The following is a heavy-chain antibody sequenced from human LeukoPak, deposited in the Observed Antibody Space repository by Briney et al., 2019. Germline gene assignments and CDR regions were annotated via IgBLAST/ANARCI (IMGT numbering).Heavy chain of an antibody. J-gene: IGHJ6*03. CDR3: ARLGVAARPPYYYYYYMDV. D-gene: IGHD6-6*01. CDR2: IYTSGST. CDR1: GGSISSYY. V-gene: IGHV4-4*07. Sequence: SETLSLTCTVSGGSISSYYWSWIRQPAGKGLEWIGRIYTSGSTNYNPSLKSRVTMSVDTSKNQFSLKLSSVTAADTAAYYCARLGVAARPPYYYYYYMDVWGKGTTVTVSS.